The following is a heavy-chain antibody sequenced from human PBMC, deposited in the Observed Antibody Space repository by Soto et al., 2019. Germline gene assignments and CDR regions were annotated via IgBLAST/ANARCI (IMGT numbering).Heavy chain of an antibody. J-gene: IGHJ4*02. V-gene: IGHV4-59*08. D-gene: IGHD5-12*01. CDR3: ARGDIVATILDY. Sequence: SETLSLTCTVSGGSISSYYWSWIRQPPGKGLEWIGYIYYSGSTNYNPSLKSRVTISVDTSKNQFSLKLSSVTAADTAVYYCARGDIVATILDYWGQGTLVTVSS. CDR1: GGSISSYY. CDR2: IYYSGST.